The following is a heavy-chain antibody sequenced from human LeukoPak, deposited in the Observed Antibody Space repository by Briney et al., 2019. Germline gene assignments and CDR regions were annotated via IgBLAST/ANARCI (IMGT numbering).Heavy chain of an antibody. Sequence: GGSLRLSCAASGFTFSSYSMNWVRQAPGKGLEWVSSISSSSSYIYYADSVKGRFTISRDNAKNSLYLQMNSLRAEDTAVYYCARGRERQKLVPGGNYWGQGTLVTVSS. CDR1: GFTFSSYS. CDR3: ARGRERQKLVPGGNY. CDR2: ISSSSSYI. D-gene: IGHD6-13*01. J-gene: IGHJ4*02. V-gene: IGHV3-21*01.